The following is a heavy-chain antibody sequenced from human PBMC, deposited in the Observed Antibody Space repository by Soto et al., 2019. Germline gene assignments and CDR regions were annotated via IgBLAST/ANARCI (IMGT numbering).Heavy chain of an antibody. J-gene: IGHJ4*02. Sequence: GESLKISCKGSGYSFTNYWIAWARQMLGKGQECMGIIYPHDSDIRYSPSFQGQVTISADKSISTAYLQWSSLKPSDTAMYYCARRVGAAAAAYFDYWGQGALVTVSS. CDR3: ARRVGAAAAAYFDY. V-gene: IGHV5-51*01. D-gene: IGHD6-13*01. CDR2: IYPHDSDI. CDR1: GYSFTNYW.